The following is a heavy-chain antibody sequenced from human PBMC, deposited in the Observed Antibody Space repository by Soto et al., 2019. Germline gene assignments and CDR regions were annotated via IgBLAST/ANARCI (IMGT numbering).Heavy chain of an antibody. J-gene: IGHJ6*02. CDR1: GFTFRTYA. CDR3: ARDRGYDAHDYYYNAMDV. V-gene: IGHV3-21*01. CDR2: IRGFSPYT. D-gene: IGHD2-15*01. Sequence: LRLSCISSGFTFRTYAMNWVRQAPGKGLEWVSGIRGFSPYTFYAESVKGRFTISRDNAKNSLYLQMNSLRAEDTAVYYCARDRGYDAHDYYYNAMDVWGQGTTVTVSS.